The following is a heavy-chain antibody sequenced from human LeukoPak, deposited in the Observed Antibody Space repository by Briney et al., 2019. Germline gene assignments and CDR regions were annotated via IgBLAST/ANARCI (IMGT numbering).Heavy chain of an antibody. J-gene: IGHJ4*02. CDR2: ISAYNGNT. Sequence: ASVKVSCKASGYTFINYGITWVRQAPGQGLEWMGWISAYNGNTNYAQKLQGRVTMTTDTSTSTAYMELRSLRSDDTAVYYCARSSEGYSSGWYGDWGQGTLVTVSS. CDR1: GYTFINYG. V-gene: IGHV1-18*01. CDR3: ARSSEGYSSGWYGD. D-gene: IGHD6-19*01.